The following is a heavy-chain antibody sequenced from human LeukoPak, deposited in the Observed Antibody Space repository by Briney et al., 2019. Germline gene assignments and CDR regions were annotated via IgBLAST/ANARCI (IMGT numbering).Heavy chain of an antibody. Sequence: GGSLRLSCAASGFTFSSYSMNWVRQAPGKGLEWVSSISSSSSYIYYADSVKGRFTISRDNAKNSLYLQMNSLRAEDTAVYYCARDPPRYSSGWYGDGDYWGQGTLVTVSS. J-gene: IGHJ4*02. CDR3: ARDPPRYSSGWYGDGDY. V-gene: IGHV3-21*01. CDR2: ISSSSSYI. D-gene: IGHD6-19*01. CDR1: GFTFSSYS.